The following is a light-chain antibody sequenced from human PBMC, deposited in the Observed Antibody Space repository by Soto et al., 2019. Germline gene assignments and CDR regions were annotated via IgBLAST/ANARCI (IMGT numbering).Light chain of an antibody. CDR1: SSDGGGYNY. V-gene: IGLV2-8*01. CDR2: EVS. CDR3: SSYAGSNNLV. Sequence: QSVLTQPPSAPGSPGQSVTISCTGTSSDGGGYNYVSWYQQHPGKAPKLMIYEVSKRPSGVPDRFSGSKSGNTASLTVSGLQAEDEADYYCSSYAGSNNLVFGGGTKLTVL. J-gene: IGLJ2*01.